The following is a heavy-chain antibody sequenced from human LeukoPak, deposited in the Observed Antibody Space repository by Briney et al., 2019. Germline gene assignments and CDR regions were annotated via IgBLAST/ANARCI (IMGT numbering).Heavy chain of an antibody. V-gene: IGHV3-23*01. CDR1: GFTFSSYA. CDR3: AKKGSNSFDY. Sequence: GGSLRLSCAASGFTFSSYAMSWVRQAPGKGLEWVSAVSVSGGSTYYADSVKGRFTISRDNSKSTLWLQMSSLRAEDTAVYYCAKKGSNSFDYWGQGALVTVSS. CDR2: VSVSGGST. D-gene: IGHD4-11*01. J-gene: IGHJ4*02.